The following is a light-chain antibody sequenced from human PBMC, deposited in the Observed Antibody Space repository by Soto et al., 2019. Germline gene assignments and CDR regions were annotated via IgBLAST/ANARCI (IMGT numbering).Light chain of an antibody. Sequence: DIVMTQSPLSLPVTPGEPASISCRSSQSLLHSNGFRYLDWYLQKPGQSPQLLIYLGSNRASGVPDRFSGSGSGTDFTLKISRVEAEDVGIYYGMLSRQPPLPFGGGTKVEIK. CDR1: QSLLHSNGFRY. V-gene: IGKV2-28*01. J-gene: IGKJ4*01. CDR2: LGS. CDR3: MLSRQPPLP.